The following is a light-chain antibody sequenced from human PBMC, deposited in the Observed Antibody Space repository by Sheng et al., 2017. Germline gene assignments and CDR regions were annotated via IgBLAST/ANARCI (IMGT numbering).Light chain of an antibody. J-gene: IGKJ4*01. CDR3: QQYYSSPLT. CDR2: GAS. V-gene: IGKV3-20*01. Sequence: EIVLTQSPGTLSLSPGTRATLSCRASQSVSSRNLAWYQQKPGQAPRLLIYGASSRATGIPDRFSGSGSGTDFSLTISSLQAEDVAVYYCQQYYSSPLTFGGGTKVEIK. CDR1: QSVSSRN.